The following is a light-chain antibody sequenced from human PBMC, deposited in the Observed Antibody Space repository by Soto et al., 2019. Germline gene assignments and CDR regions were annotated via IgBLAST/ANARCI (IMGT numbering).Light chain of an antibody. CDR3: QQYNNWPPDT. J-gene: IGKJ2*01. V-gene: IGKV3D-15*01. CDR2: GAS. CDR1: QSVSSN. Sequence: EIVMRQSPATLSVSPGERATLSCMSSQSVSSNLAWYRQRPGQAPRLLIYGASIRATGIPARFSGSGSGTEFTLTISSLQSEDFAVYYGQQYNNWPPDTFGQGTKLEIK.